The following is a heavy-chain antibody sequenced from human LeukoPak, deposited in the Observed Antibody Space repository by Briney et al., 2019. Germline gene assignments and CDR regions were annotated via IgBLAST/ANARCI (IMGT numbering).Heavy chain of an antibody. CDR1: GGTFSSYA. Sequence: GASVKVSCKASGGTFSSYAISWVRQAPGQGLEWMGGIIPIFGTANYAQKFQGRVTITADESTSTAYMELSSLRSEDTAVYYCARARDYYDSSGYMRNWFDPWGQGTLVTVSS. CDR2: IIPIFGTA. J-gene: IGHJ5*02. V-gene: IGHV1-69*13. CDR3: ARARDYYDSSGYMRNWFDP. D-gene: IGHD3-22*01.